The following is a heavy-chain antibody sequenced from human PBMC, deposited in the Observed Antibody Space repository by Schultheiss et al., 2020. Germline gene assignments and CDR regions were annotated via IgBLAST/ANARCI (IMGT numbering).Heavy chain of an antibody. D-gene: IGHD3-22*01. CDR1: GFTFSSYA. Sequence: RGSLRLSCAASGFTFSSYAMHWVRQAPGKGLEWVAVISYDGSNKYYADSVKGRFTISRDNSKNTLYLQMNSLRAEDTAVYYCARGGYYYDSSGYYRLIDYWGQGTLVTVSS. CDR3: ARGGYYYDSSGYYRLIDY. V-gene: IGHV3-30-3*01. J-gene: IGHJ4*02. CDR2: ISYDGSNK.